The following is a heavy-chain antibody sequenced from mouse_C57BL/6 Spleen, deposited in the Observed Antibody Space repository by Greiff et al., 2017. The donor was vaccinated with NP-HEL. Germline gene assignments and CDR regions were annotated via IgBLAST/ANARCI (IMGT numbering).Heavy chain of an antibody. CDR2: IWGVGST. CDR1: GFSLTSYG. J-gene: IGHJ4*01. CDR3: ASIYYDYDEGYAMDY. V-gene: IGHV2-6*01. D-gene: IGHD2-4*01. Sequence: VKLMESGPGLVAPSQSLSITCTVSGFSLTSYGVDWVRQSPGKGLEWLGVIWGVGSTNYNSALKSRLSISKDNSKSQVFLKMNSLQTDDTAMYYCASIYYDYDEGYAMDYWGQGTSVTVSS.